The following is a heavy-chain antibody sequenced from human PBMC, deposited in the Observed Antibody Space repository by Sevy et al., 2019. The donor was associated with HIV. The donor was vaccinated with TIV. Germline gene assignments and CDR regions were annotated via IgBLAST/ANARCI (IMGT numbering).Heavy chain of an antibody. J-gene: IGHJ4*02. V-gene: IGHV3-48*03. CDR3: TNYVHY. CDR2: ISSGFSK. CDR1: GFTFNVYE. Sequence: GGSLRLSCAASGFTFNVYEMNWVRQAPGKGLEWVSYISSGFSKSYADSVMARFTISRDNTKNTLYLQMNSLRAEDTAVYYCTNYVHYWGQGTLVTVSS.